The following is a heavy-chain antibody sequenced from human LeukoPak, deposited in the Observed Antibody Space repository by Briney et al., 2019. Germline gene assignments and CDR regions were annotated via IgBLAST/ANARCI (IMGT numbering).Heavy chain of an antibody. CDR2: IYYSGST. Sequence: SQTLSLTCTVSGGSISSGGYYWSWIRQHPGKGLEWIGYIYYSGSTYYNPSLKSRVTISVDTSKNQFSLELSSVTAADSAVYYCARSSYCTGTSCPLLYWGQGTLVTVSS. D-gene: IGHD2-15*01. V-gene: IGHV4-31*03. CDR1: GGSISSGGYY. CDR3: ARSSYCTGTSCPLLY. J-gene: IGHJ4*02.